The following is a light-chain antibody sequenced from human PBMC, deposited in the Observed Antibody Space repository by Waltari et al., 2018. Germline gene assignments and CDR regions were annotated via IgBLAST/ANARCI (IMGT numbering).Light chain of an antibody. Sequence: QSALTQTASLSGSPGETITISCSGSDSDIGSYDYVSWYRQYPGKVPKLLIYEVTNRPSGVSSRFHAYKSGNTAVLIISGLQADDEADYYCSSYAGSTSHVVFGGGTKLTVL. J-gene: IGLJ2*01. CDR2: EVT. CDR1: DSDIGSYDY. CDR3: SSYAGSTSHVV. V-gene: IGLV2-14*01.